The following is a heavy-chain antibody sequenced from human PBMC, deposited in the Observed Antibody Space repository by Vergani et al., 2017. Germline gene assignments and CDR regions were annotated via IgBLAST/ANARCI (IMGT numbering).Heavy chain of an antibody. CDR3: FYDFWAGYDSGDV. Sequence: EVQLVESGGGLVQPGGSLRLSCAASGFTFSNAWMSWVRQAPGKGLEWVGRIRDKDYNYATVYAVSVKGRFTISRDDSKKTAYLQMNGLTTEDTAVYYCFYDFWAGYDSGDVWGKGTTVTVSS. CDR1: GFTFSNAW. J-gene: IGHJ6*04. CDR2: IRDKDYNYAT. V-gene: IGHV3-73*02. D-gene: IGHD3/OR15-3a*01.